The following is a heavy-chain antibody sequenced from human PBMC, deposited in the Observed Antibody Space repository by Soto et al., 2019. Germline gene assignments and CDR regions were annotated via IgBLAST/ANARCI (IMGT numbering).Heavy chain of an antibody. CDR2: IIPILGIA. CDR1: GGTFSSYT. V-gene: IGHV1-69*08. J-gene: IGHJ3*02. D-gene: IGHD6-19*01. Sequence: QVQLVQSGAEVKKPGSSVKVSCKAYGGTFSSYTISWVRQAPGQGLEWMGRIIPILGIANYAQKFQGRVTITADKSTSTAYMELSSLRSEDTAVYYCARDLNIAVPDWRAFDIWGQGTMVTVSP. CDR3: ARDLNIAVPDWRAFDI.